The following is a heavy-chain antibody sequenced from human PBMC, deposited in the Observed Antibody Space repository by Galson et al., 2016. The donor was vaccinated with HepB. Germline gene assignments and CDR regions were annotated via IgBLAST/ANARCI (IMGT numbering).Heavy chain of an antibody. CDR2: IFYSGST. V-gene: IGHV4-31*03. CDR1: GGSISSGGYY. D-gene: IGHD3-22*01. Sequence: LSLTCTVSGGSISSGGYYWSWIRQHPGKGLEWVGYIFYSGSTYYNPSLKSRVSISVDTSKNQFSLKLSSVTAADTAVYYCAREDRYYNSSGSHYNYYYGMDVWGQGTTVTVSS. J-gene: IGHJ6*02. CDR3: AREDRYYNSSGSHYNYYYGMDV.